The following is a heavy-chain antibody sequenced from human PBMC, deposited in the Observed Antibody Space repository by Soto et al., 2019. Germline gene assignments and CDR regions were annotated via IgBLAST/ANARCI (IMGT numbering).Heavy chain of an antibody. CDR1: RFSLRTSGMC. CDR3: ARIHLSEFSIAAAGTSGWFDP. D-gene: IGHD6-13*01. CDR2: IDWDDDK. J-gene: IGHJ5*02. Sequence: SGPTLVNPRQTLTLTCRCSRFSLRTSGMCVSWIRQPPGKALEWLALIDWDDDKYYSTSLKTRLTISKDTSKNQVVLTMTNMDPVDTATYYCARIHLSEFSIAAAGTSGWFDPWGQGTLVTVSS. V-gene: IGHV2-70*01.